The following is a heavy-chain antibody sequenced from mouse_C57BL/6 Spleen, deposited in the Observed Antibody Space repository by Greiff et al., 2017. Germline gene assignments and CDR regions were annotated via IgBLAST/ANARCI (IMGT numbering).Heavy chain of an antibody. CDR2: IYPRSGNT. Sequence: VQLQQSGAELARPGASVKLSCKASGYTFTSYGISWVKQRTGQGLEWIGEIYPRSGNTYYNEKFKGKATLTADKSSITAYMELRSLTSEDSAVYFCARSDYYGSSPYFDYWGQGTTLTVSS. D-gene: IGHD1-1*01. CDR1: GYTFTSYG. V-gene: IGHV1-81*01. CDR3: ARSDYYGSSPYFDY. J-gene: IGHJ2*01.